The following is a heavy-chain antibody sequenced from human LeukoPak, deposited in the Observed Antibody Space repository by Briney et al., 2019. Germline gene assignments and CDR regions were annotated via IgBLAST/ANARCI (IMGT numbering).Heavy chain of an antibody. J-gene: IGHJ4*02. V-gene: IGHV4-59*01. Sequence: SETLSLTCTVSGGSISSYYWSWIRQPPGKGLEWIGYIYYSGSTNYNPSLKSRVTISVDTSKNQFSLKLSSVTAADTAVYYCAGGDYGDTTSLDYRGQGTLVTVSS. CDR3: AGGDYGDTTSLDY. CDR2: IYYSGST. D-gene: IGHD4-17*01. CDR1: GGSISSYY.